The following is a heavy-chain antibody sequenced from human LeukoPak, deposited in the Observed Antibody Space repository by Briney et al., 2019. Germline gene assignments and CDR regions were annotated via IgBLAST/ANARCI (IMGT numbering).Heavy chain of an antibody. CDR1: GGTFSSYA. CDR2: IIPILGIA. D-gene: IGHD3-3*01. J-gene: IGHJ4*02. V-gene: IGHV1-69*04. Sequence: ASVKVSCKASGGTFSSYAISWVRQAPGQGLEWMGRIIPILGIANYAQKFQGRVTITADKSTSTAYMELSSLRSEDTAVYYCARHRGPHVGRMEWGQGTLVTVSS. CDR3: ARHRGPHVGRME.